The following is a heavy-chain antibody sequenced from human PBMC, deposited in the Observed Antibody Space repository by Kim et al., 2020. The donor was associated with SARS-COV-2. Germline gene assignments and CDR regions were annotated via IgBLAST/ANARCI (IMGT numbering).Heavy chain of an antibody. J-gene: IGHJ4*02. Sequence: SMKGRLTFSSDNSKNTLYLHMNSLRAEDTAVYYSARELVSRSSLTLDYWGQGTLVTVSS. D-gene: IGHD6-6*01. V-gene: IGHV3-23*01. CDR3: ARELVSRSSLTLDY.